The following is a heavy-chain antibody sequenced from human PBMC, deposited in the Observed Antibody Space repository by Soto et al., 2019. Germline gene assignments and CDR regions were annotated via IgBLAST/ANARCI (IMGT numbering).Heavy chain of an antibody. V-gene: IGHV4-30-2*01. Sequence: SETLSLTCAVSGSSSSGGGYSWSWIRHPPGKGLEWIGYIYHSGSTYYNPSLKSRVTISVDRSKNQFSLKLSSVTAADTAVYYCARVVPAANLYWFDPWGQGTLVTVSS. J-gene: IGHJ5*02. CDR1: GSSSSGGGYS. D-gene: IGHD2-2*01. CDR3: ARVVPAANLYWFDP. CDR2: IYHSGST.